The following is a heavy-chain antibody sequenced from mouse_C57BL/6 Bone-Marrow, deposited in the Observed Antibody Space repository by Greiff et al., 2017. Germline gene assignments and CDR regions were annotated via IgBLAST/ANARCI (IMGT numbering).Heavy chain of an antibody. CDR3: ARDYGFAY. CDR2: ISDGGSYT. CDR1: GFTFSSYA. V-gene: IGHV5-4*01. J-gene: IGHJ3*01. Sequence: EVHLVESGGGLVKPGGSLKLSCAASGFTFSSYAMSWVRQTPEKRLEWVATISDGGSYTYYPDNVKGRFTISRDNAKNNLYLQMSHLKSEGTAMYYCARDYGFAYWGQGTLVTVSA.